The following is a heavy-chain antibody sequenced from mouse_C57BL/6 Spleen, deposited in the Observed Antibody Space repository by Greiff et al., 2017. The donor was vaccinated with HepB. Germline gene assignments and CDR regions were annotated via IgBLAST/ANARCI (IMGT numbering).Heavy chain of an antibody. D-gene: IGHD6-1*01. V-gene: IGHV1-80*01. CDR3: AREGSSLSYWAMDY. Sequence: VKLMESGAELVKPGASVKISCKASGYAFSSYWMNWVKQRPGKGLEWIGQIYPGDGDTNYNGKFKGKATLTADKSSSTAYMQLSSLTSEDSAVYFCAREGSSLSYWAMDYWGQGTSVTVSS. CDR1: GYAFSSYW. CDR2: IYPGDGDT. J-gene: IGHJ4*01.